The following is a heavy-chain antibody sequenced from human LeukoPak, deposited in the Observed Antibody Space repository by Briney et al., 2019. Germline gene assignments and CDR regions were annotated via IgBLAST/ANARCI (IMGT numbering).Heavy chain of an antibody. J-gene: IGHJ4*02. CDR3: ARGTAGYHSSYFDY. Sequence: GGSLRLSCAASGFTFSSYWMHWVGQAPGKGLVWVSRINSDGSATAYADSVKGRFTISRDNAENTLYLQMNSLRAEDTAVYYCARGTAGYHSSYFDYWGQGTLVTVSS. V-gene: IGHV3-74*01. CDR1: GFTFSSYW. CDR2: INSDGSAT. D-gene: IGHD3-16*02.